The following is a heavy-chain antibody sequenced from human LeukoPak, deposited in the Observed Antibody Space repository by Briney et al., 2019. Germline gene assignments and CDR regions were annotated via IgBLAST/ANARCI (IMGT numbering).Heavy chain of an antibody. Sequence: PGGSLRLSCAASGFTFSTFAMIWVRQPPGKGLEWVSSIFPSGGEIHYADSVRGRSTISRDNSKSNLSLQMNSLRAEDTAIYYCATYRQVLLPFESWGQGTLVTVSS. CDR1: GFTFSTFA. CDR2: IFPSGGEI. V-gene: IGHV3-23*01. J-gene: IGHJ4*02. CDR3: ATYRQVLLPFES. D-gene: IGHD2-8*02.